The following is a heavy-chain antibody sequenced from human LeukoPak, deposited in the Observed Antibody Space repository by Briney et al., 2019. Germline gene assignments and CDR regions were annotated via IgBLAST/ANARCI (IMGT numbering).Heavy chain of an antibody. CDR3: AREGVTYYDSSGPIDY. Sequence: SETLSLTCTVSGGSISSSSYYWGWIRQPPGKGLEWIGSIYYSGSTYYNPSLKSRVTISVDTSKNQFSLKLSSVTAADTAVYYCAREGVTYYDSSGPIDYWGQGTLVTVSS. V-gene: IGHV4-39*07. CDR2: IYYSGST. D-gene: IGHD3-22*01. CDR1: GGSISSSSYY. J-gene: IGHJ4*02.